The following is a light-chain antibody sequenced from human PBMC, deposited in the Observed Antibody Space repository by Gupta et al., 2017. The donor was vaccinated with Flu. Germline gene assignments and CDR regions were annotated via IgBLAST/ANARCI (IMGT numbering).Light chain of an antibody. CDR1: QDISNY. J-gene: IGKJ2*01. CDR2: DAS. Sequence: PSSLSASVGDRVTITCQASQDISNYLNWYQQKPGKAPKLLIYDASNWETGVPSRFSGSGSGTDFTFTISSLQPEDIATYYCQQYDNPLYTFGQGTKLEIK. CDR3: QQYDNPLYT. V-gene: IGKV1-33*01.